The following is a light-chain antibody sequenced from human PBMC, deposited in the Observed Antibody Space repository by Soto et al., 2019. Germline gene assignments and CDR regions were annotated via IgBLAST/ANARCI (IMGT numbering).Light chain of an antibody. CDR2: AAT. CDR3: QQGHTFPLT. V-gene: IGKV1-12*01. CDR1: QDISDW. J-gene: IGKJ4*01. Sequence: DIQMTQSPSSVSASVGDRVTITCRASQDISDWLAWHQQKPGEAPKLLIYAATTLHSGVPSRFSGSGSGTDFTLTIGSLQPEDFATYYCQQGHTFPLTFGGGTKVEIK.